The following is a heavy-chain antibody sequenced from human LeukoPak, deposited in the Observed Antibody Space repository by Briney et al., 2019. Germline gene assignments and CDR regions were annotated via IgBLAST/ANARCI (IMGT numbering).Heavy chain of an antibody. J-gene: IGHJ3*02. Sequence: GGSLRLSCAASGFAVSMYWMHWVRQAPGKGLVWVSRLDTDVSSTDYADSVKGRFTISRDNAKNSLYLQMNSLRAEDTAVYYCARFDGRDDAFDIWGQGTMVTVSS. D-gene: IGHD3-9*01. V-gene: IGHV3-74*01. CDR1: GFAVSMYW. CDR2: LDTDVSST. CDR3: ARFDGRDDAFDI.